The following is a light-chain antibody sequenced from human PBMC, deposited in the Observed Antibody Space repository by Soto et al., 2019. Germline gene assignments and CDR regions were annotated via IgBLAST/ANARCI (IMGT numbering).Light chain of an antibody. CDR3: TSYTSSSSLYV. CDR1: SSDVGGYNS. Sequence: QSVLTQPASVSGSPGQSITISCTGTSSDVGGYNSVSWYQQHPGKAPKLMIYEVSNRPSGVSNRFSGSKSGNTASLTISGLHAEDEADYYCTSYTSSSSLYVFGTGTKV. V-gene: IGLV2-14*01. J-gene: IGLJ1*01. CDR2: EVS.